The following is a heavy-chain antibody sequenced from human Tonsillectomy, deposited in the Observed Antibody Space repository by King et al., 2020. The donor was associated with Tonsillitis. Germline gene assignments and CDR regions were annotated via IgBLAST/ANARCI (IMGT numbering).Heavy chain of an antibody. CDR2: IYRGGNT. CDR3: ARDSMDYYFYGLDV. D-gene: IGHD2-2*01. J-gene: IGHJ6*02. CDR1: GLIVGGNH. Sequence: VQLVESGGGLIQPGGSLRLSWEASGLIVGGNHMSWVGQAPGKGLEGVSGIYRGGNTIYADSVKGRFTISREKSKNRVYLQLNSLRAEDTAVYYCARDSMDYYFYGLDVWGQGTTVTVSS. V-gene: IGHV3-53*01.